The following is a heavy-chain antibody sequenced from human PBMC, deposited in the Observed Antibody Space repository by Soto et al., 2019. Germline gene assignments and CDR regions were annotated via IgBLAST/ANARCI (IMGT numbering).Heavy chain of an antibody. CDR3: AKDLAFSLPHYYGSGSYFDI. V-gene: IGHV3-23*01. Sequence: GGSLRLSCAASGFTFSSYAMSWVRQAPGKGLEWVSAISGRGGSTYYADSVKGRFTISRENSKNTLYLQMNSLRAEETAVYYCAKDLAFSLPHYYGSGSYFDIWGQGTMVTVSS. J-gene: IGHJ3*02. D-gene: IGHD3-10*01. CDR2: ISGRGGST. CDR1: GFTFSSYA.